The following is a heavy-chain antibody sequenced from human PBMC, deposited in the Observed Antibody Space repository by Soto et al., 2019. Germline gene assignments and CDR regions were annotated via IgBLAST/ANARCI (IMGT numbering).Heavy chain of an antibody. CDR1: GGSISSGDYY. Sequence: QVQLQESGPGLVKPSQTLSLTCTVSGGSISSGDYYWSWIRQPPGKGLEWIGYIYYSGSTYYNPSLKGRVTISVDTHKKQFSLKLSSVTAADTAGYYCAYGGGARAYFDYWGQGTLVTVSS. D-gene: IGHD3-16*01. J-gene: IGHJ4*02. CDR2: IYYSGST. V-gene: IGHV4-30-4*01. CDR3: AYGGGARAYFDY.